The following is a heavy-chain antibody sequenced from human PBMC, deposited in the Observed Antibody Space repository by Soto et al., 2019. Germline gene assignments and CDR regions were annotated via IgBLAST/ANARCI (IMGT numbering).Heavy chain of an antibody. J-gene: IGHJ6*02. Sequence: VASVKVSCKASGYTFTSYYMHWVRQAPGQGLEWMGIINPSGGSTSYAQKFQGRVTMTRDTSTSTVYMELSSLRSEDTAVYYCARDLRDRIQLWSNTYYYYYGMDVWGQGTTVTVSS. CDR1: GYTFTSYY. V-gene: IGHV1-46*01. D-gene: IGHD5-18*01. CDR2: INPSGGST. CDR3: ARDLRDRIQLWSNTYYYYYGMDV.